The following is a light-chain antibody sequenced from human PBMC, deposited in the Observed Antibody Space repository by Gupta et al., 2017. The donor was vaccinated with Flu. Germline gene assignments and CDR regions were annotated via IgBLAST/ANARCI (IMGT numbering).Light chain of an antibody. CDR2: GTS. CDR1: ENIRRIE. J-gene: IGKJ4*01. CDR3: HQYRRSPKT. Sequence: GHLSVSPGERVTLSCRAGENIRRIELDWYQQKPGQAPRVVMYGTSTRATGLPDRFSGDGSGTEFTLTINGLEPEDIAIYYCHQYRRSPKTFGGGTKVEIK. V-gene: IGKV3-20*01.